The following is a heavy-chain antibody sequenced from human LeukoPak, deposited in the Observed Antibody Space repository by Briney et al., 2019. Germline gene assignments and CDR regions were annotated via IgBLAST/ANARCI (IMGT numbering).Heavy chain of an antibody. CDR1: GFTFSSYT. V-gene: IGHV3-23*01. J-gene: IGHJ5*02. D-gene: IGHD3-16*01. CDR3: AKEGGA. Sequence: GGSLRLSCVGSGFTFSSYTMTWVRQAPGKGLEWVSAIGGRGGSTYYADSVKGRFTISRDNSKNTVYLQMNSLRADDTAVYYCAKEGGAWGQGTLVSVSS. CDR2: IGGRGGST.